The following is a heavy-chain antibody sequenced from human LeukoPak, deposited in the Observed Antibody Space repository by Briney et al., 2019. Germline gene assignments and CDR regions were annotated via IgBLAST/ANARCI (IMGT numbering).Heavy chain of an antibody. CDR2: TRNNASSYTT. D-gene: IGHD1-26*01. CDR3: ARVGATGEYYFDY. CDR1: GFTFSDHY. J-gene: IGHJ4*02. Sequence: PGGSLRLSCAASGFTFSDHYMDWVRQAPGQGLEWFGRTRNNASSYTTEYAASVKGRFTISRDDSKNSLYLQMNSLKTEDTAVYYCARVGATGEYYFDYWGQGTLATVSS. V-gene: IGHV3-72*01.